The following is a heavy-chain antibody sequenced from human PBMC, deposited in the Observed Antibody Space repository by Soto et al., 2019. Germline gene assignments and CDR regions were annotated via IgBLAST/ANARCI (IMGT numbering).Heavy chain of an antibody. CDR3: ARVGYYDSSGYWDY. Sequence: ASVKVSCKASGGTFSSYAISWVRQAPGQGLEWMGGIIPIFGTANYAQKFQGRVTITADESTSTAYMELSSLRSEDTAVYYCARVGYYDSSGYWDYWGQGTLVTVSS. CDR1: GGTFSSYA. CDR2: IIPIFGTA. V-gene: IGHV1-69*13. J-gene: IGHJ4*02. D-gene: IGHD3-22*01.